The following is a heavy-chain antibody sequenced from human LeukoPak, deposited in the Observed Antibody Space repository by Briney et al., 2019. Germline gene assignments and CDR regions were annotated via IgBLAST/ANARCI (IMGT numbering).Heavy chain of an antibody. J-gene: IGHJ4*02. Sequence: GESLRLSCEVSGFTFSSHWMNWVRQPPGKGREWVANINQDGSVKNYVDAVKGRFTISRDNAKNSLYLQMNNLGAEDTAVYYCAREPVNYYDSSGYYEIKPFDYWGQGTLVTVSS. CDR2: INQDGSVK. CDR1: GFTFSSHW. D-gene: IGHD3-22*01. V-gene: IGHV3-7*01. CDR3: AREPVNYYDSSGYYEIKPFDY.